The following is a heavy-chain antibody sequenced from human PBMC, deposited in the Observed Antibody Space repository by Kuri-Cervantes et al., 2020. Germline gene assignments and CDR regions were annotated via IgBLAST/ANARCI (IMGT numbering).Heavy chain of an antibody. D-gene: IGHD6-19*01. Sequence: GGSLRLSCAASGFTFSSYAMHWVRQAPGKGLEWVAVISYDGSNKYYADSVKGRFTISRDNSKNTQYLQMNSLRAEDTAVYYCARDPSSGWYFDLWGRGTLVTVSS. V-gene: IGHV3-30*14. CDR2: ISYDGSNK. CDR1: GFTFSSYA. J-gene: IGHJ2*01. CDR3: ARDPSSGWYFDL.